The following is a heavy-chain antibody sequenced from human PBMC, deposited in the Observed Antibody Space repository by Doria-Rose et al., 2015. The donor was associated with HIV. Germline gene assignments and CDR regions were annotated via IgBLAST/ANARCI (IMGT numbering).Heavy chain of an antibody. D-gene: IGHD2-8*01. J-gene: IGHJ4*01. CDR2: IKYDGSN. CDR3: AGDNDHLYYLDY. V-gene: IGHV4-30-4*07. CDR1: GYSITSGYF. Sequence: VKLQESGPGLVKPSQSLSLTCSVTGYSITSGYFWNWIRQFPGNKLEWLGFIKYDGSNGYNPSLKDRVSITRDTSENQFFLKLNSVTTEDTATYYCAGDNDHLYYLDYWGQGTTLTVSS.